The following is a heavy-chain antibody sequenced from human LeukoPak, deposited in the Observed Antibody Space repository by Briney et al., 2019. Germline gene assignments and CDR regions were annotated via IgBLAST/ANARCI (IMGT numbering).Heavy chain of an antibody. J-gene: IGHJ4*02. CDR2: IYHSGST. CDR3: ARVSSGWYEDY. D-gene: IGHD6-19*01. Sequence: ASETLSLTCAVSGGSISSSNWWSWVRQPPGKGLEWIGEIYHSGSTYYNPSLKSRVTISVDTSKNQFSLKLSSVTAADTAVYYCARVSSGWYEDYWGQGTLVTVSS. V-gene: IGHV4-4*02. CDR1: GGSISSSNW.